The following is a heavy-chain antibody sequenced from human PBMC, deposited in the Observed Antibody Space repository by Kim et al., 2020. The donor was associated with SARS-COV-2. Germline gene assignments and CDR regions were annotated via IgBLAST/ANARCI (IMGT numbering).Heavy chain of an antibody. Sequence: VKGRFTISRDNTKNTLYLQMNSLRAEDTAVYYCAKDETYYYDSSGYYPDSWGQGTLVTVSS. D-gene: IGHD3-22*01. V-gene: IGHV3-30*02. CDR3: AKDETYYYDSSGYYPDS. J-gene: IGHJ4*02.